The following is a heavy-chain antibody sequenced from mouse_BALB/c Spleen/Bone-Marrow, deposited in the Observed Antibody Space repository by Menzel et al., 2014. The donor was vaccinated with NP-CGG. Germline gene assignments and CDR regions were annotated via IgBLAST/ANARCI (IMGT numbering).Heavy chain of an antibody. CDR3: ARHRADYYAMDY. Sequence: EVKLMESGGDLVKPGGSLKLSCAAPGFTFSSYGMSWVRQTPDKRLEWVATISSGDSYTYYPDSVKGRFTISRDNAKNTLYLLMSSLKSEDTAMYYCARHRADYYAMDYWGQGTPVTVSS. CDR1: GFTFSSYG. CDR2: ISSGDSYT. D-gene: IGHD3-3*01. J-gene: IGHJ4*01. V-gene: IGHV5-6*01.